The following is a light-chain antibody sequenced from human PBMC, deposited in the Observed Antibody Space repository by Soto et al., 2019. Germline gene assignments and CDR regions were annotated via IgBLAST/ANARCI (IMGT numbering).Light chain of an antibody. CDR3: QSYDSGLSGSV. J-gene: IGLJ3*02. CDR2: GSS. Sequence: QPVLTQPPSVSGAPGQRVTISCTGSSSNIGAYYDVHWYQQLPGTAPKLLIYGSSNRPSGVPDRFSGSKSGTSASLAITGLQAEDEADYYCQSYDSGLSGSVFGGGTKLTVL. V-gene: IGLV1-40*01. CDR1: SSNIGAYYD.